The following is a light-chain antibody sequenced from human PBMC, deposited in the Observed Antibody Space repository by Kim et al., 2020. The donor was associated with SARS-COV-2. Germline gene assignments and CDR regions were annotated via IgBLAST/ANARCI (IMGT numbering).Light chain of an antibody. CDR2: DTF. Sequence: LSPGQRATLSCRASQSVGTLLAWYQQKPGQPPSLLIYDTFNRATGIPARFSGSGSGTDFTLTISSLEPEDFAVYYCQQRSQWPLTFGGGTKVDIK. V-gene: IGKV3-11*01. CDR3: QQRSQWPLT. CDR1: QSVGTL. J-gene: IGKJ4*01.